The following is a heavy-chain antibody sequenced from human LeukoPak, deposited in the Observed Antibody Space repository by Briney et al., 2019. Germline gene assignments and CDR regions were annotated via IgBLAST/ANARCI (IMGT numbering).Heavy chain of an antibody. D-gene: IGHD1-26*01. CDR3: ARVGGSSGQLDY. V-gene: IGHV4-30-2*01. Sequence: PSQTLSLTCAVSGASITSGDYSWNWMRQPPGKGLEWIGYIYHTGNTFYNPSLRSRVTISVNTSKNQFSLKLSSVAAADTAVYYCARVGGSSGQLDYWGQGTPVTVSS. J-gene: IGHJ4*02. CDR2: IYHTGNT. CDR1: GASITSGDYS.